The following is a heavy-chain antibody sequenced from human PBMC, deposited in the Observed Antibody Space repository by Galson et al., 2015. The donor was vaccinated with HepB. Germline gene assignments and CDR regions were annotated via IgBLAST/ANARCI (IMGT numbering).Heavy chain of an antibody. CDR2: ISPYNGNT. CDR1: GSTFSSYG. Sequence: SVTVSCKASGSTFSSYGFSWVRQAPGQGLEWMGWISPYNGNTNYAQKFQGRLTMTTDTSTSTGYMELRSLRSDDTAVYYCARWYCSSSSCPPGWFDPWGQGTLVTVSS. D-gene: IGHD2-2*01. CDR3: ARWYCSSSSCPPGWFDP. V-gene: IGHV1-18*01. J-gene: IGHJ5*02.